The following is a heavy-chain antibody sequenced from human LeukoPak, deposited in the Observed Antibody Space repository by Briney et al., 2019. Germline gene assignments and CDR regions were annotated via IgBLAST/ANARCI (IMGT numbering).Heavy chain of an antibody. CDR3: ARDDDSGSSY. J-gene: IGHJ4*02. CDR1: GGSISSYY. CDR2: IYYSGST. V-gene: IGHV4-59*01. Sequence: SETLSLTCTVSGGSISSYYWSWIRQPPGKGLEWIGYIYYSGSTNYNPSLKSRVTISVDTSKNQFSLKLSSVTAADTAEYYCARDDDSGSSYWGQGTLVTVSS. D-gene: IGHD1-26*01.